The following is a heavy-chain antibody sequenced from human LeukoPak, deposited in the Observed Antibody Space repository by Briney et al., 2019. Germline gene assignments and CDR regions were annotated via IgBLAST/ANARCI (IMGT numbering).Heavy chain of an antibody. CDR3: ARGWRAWFDP. J-gene: IGHJ5*02. Sequence: SETLSLTCNVSGGPINSNIYYWAWVRQPPGKGLEWIGSIYYSGSTYYNPSLKSRVTISVDTSKNQFSLKLSSVTAADTAVYYCARGWRAWFDPWGQGTLVTVSS. V-gene: IGHV4-39*07. CDR2: IYYSGST. D-gene: IGHD1-1*01. CDR1: GGPINSNIYY.